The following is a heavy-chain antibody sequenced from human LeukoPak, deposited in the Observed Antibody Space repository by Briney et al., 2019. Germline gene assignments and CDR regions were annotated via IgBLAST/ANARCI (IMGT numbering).Heavy chain of an antibody. CDR1: GFTFSSYG. D-gene: IGHD3-22*01. J-gene: IGHJ4*02. CDR3: AKEYYYDSSGYALKYFDY. Sequence: GGSLRLPCAASGFTFSSYGMHWVRQAPGKGLEWVAVISYDGSNKYYADSVKGRFTISRDNSKNTLYLQMNSLRAEDTAVYYCAKEYYYDSSGYALKYFDYWAREPWSPSPQ. CDR2: ISYDGSNK. V-gene: IGHV3-30*18.